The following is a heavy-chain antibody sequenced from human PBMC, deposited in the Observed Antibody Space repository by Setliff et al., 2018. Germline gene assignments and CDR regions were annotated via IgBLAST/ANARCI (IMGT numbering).Heavy chain of an antibody. J-gene: IGHJ6*02. CDR2: ISSSSGHI. Sequence: GALRLSCAASGISSYTMSWVRQAPGKGLEWVASISSSSGHIYHAASVRGRFTISRDNTKNSLYLQMDSLRVEDTAVYYCAGRLGASTRYYYYGLDVWGQGTTVTVSS. V-gene: IGHV3-21*01. D-gene: IGHD3-16*01. CDR3: AGRLGASTRYYYYGLDV. CDR1: GISSYT.